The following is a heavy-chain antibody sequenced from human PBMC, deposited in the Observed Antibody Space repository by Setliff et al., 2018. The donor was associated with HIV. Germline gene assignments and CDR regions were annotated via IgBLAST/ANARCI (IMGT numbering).Heavy chain of an antibody. D-gene: IGHD5-18*01. V-gene: IGHV1-8*02. CDR3: AREWRTAMVKYYFDY. CDR1: GYTFTSYD. J-gene: IGHJ4*02. Sequence: ASVKVSCKASGYTFTSYDINWVRQATGQGLEWMGWMNPNSGNTGYAQRFQGRVTMTRNTSISTAYMELRSLRSDDTAVYYCAREWRTAMVKYYFDYWGQGTLVTVSS. CDR2: MNPNSGNT.